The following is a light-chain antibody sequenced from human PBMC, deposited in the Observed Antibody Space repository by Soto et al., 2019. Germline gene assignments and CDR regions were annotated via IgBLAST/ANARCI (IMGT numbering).Light chain of an antibody. CDR1: GSNIGNNI. CDR3: GAWDDTGSGRWV. V-gene: IGLV1-44*01. CDR2: RTK. Sequence: QSGLTQPPSASATPGQTITISCTGTGSNIGNNIVTWYQHLPGAAPKVVVYRTKQRPSGVPDRFSGSKSGTSASLAITGLQPEDEADYYCGAWDDTGSGRWVFGGGTKLTVL. J-gene: IGLJ3*02.